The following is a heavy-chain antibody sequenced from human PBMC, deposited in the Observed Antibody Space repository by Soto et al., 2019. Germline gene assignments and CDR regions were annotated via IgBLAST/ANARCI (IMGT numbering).Heavy chain of an antibody. J-gene: IGHJ6*02. D-gene: IGHD6-19*01. CDR2: IIPIFGTA. V-gene: IGHV1-69*06. Sequence: QVQLVQSGAEVKKPGSSVKVSCKASGGTFSSYAISWVRQAPGQGLEWMGGIIPIFGTANYAQKFQGRVTITADKSTSTAYMELSSLRSEDTAVYYWAIGLHGGGWGYYYYGMDVWGQGTTVTVSS. CDR1: GGTFSSYA. CDR3: AIGLHGGGWGYYYYGMDV.